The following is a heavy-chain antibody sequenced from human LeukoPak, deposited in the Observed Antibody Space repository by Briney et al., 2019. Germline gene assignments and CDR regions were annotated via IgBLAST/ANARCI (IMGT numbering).Heavy chain of an antibody. CDR3: AKDYHSGPDY. Sequence: PGRSLRLSCAASGFTFSSYGMHWVRQAPGKGLEWVAVISYDGSNKYYADSVKGRFTISRDNSKNTLYLQMNSPRAEDTAVYYCAKDYHSGPDYWGQGTLVTVSS. D-gene: IGHD5-12*01. J-gene: IGHJ4*02. V-gene: IGHV3-30*18. CDR1: GFTFSSYG. CDR2: ISYDGSNK.